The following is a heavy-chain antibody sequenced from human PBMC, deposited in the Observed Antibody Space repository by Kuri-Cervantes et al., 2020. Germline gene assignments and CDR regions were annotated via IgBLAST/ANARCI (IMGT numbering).Heavy chain of an antibody. Sequence: ASVKVSCKASGYTFTSYGISWVRQAPGQGLEWMGWISAYNGNTNYAQKLQGRVTMTTDTSTSTAYMELRGLRSEDTAVYYCAIDPIAVAGPQTPTFDYWGQGTLVTVSS. CDR2: ISAYNGNT. CDR3: AIDPIAVAGPQTPTFDY. D-gene: IGHD6-19*01. CDR1: GYTFTSYG. V-gene: IGHV1-18*01. J-gene: IGHJ4*02.